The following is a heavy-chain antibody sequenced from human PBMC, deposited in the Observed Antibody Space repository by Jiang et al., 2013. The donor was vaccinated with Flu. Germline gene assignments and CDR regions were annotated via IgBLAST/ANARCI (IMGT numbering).Heavy chain of an antibody. CDR1: GYTFNAYY. V-gene: IGHV1-2*02. CDR3: TRGKREMRLAYLDY. CDR2: IYPNTGDT. J-gene: IGHJ4*01. Sequence: GAEVKKPGASVEVSCKTSGYTFNAYYIHWVRQAPGQGLEWIGWIYPNTGDTSYAHKFQGRVTVTREASISTAYMQLNGLTSDDTAVYYCTRGKREMRLAYLDYWGPEPWSPSPQ. D-gene: IGHD6-19*01.